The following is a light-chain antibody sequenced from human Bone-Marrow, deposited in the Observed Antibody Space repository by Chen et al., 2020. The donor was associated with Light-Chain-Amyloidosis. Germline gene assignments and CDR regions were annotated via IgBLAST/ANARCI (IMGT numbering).Light chain of an antibody. CDR3: QSYDSSLGGWV. CDR1: SSNIGAGYD. CDR2: GNN. J-gene: IGLJ3*02. Sequence: QSVRTPPTSVSGAPGQRVTISCTGSSSNIGAGYDVHWYQQLPGTAPKLLISGNNNRPSGVPDRFSGSKSGTSASLAITGLQAEDEADYYCQSYDSSLGGWVFGGGTRLTVL. V-gene: IGLV1-40*01.